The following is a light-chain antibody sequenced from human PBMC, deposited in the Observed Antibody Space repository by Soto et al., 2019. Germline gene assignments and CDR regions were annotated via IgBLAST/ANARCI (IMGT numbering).Light chain of an antibody. CDR3: QQSYSTLLT. Sequence: DIQMTQSPSSLSASVGDRVTITCRASQSISSYLNWYQQKPGKAPKLLIYAASSLQSGVPSRFSDSGSGTDFTLTIRSLQPEDFATYYCQQSYSTLLTFGVWTKVEIK. V-gene: IGKV1-39*01. CDR1: QSISSY. J-gene: IGKJ4*01. CDR2: AAS.